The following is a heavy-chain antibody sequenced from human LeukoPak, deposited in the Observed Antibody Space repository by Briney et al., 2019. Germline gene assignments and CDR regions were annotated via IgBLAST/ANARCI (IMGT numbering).Heavy chain of an antibody. D-gene: IGHD4-17*01. Sequence: PGGPLRLFCAASGFPFSSYSMISARQAPGKGREWVSYISTSSSYILYADSVKGRFTLSRDYAKNSLYLQMNRLRAEDTPVYHCAKTLATVTTVVGFDYWGQRNLCSVSS. CDR3: AKTLATVTTVVGFDY. J-gene: IGHJ4*02. CDR2: ISTSSSYI. CDR1: GFPFSSYS. V-gene: IGHV3-21*01.